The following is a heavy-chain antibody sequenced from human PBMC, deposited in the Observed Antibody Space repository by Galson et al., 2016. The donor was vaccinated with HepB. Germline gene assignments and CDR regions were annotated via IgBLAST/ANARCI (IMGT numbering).Heavy chain of an antibody. V-gene: IGHV3-11*01. CDR2: ISGGGESI. CDR3: ARDETGDYYYGMDV. Sequence: SLRLSCAASGFTFNDYFINWIRQAPGKGLEWVSNISGGGESISYADSVKGRFTISRDNAKNSVLLQMNSLRAEDTAVYFCARDETGDYYYGMDVWGQGTTVTVSS. J-gene: IGHJ6*02. CDR1: GFTFNDYF.